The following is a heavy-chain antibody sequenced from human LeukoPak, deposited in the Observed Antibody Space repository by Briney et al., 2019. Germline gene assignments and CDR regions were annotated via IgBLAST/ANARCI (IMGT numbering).Heavy chain of an antibody. CDR1: GGSISSYY. V-gene: IGHV4-59*01. J-gene: IGHJ5*02. D-gene: IGHD3-3*01. Sequence: SETLSLTCTVSGGSISSYYWSWIRQPPGKGLEWIGYIYYSGSTNYNPSLKSRVTISVDTSKNQFSLKLSSVTAADTAVYYCARDGNYDFWSGAWFGPWGQGTLVIVSS. CDR3: ARDGNYDFWSGAWFGP. CDR2: IYYSGST.